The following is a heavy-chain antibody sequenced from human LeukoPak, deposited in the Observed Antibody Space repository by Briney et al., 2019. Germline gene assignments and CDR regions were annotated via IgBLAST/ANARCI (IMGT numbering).Heavy chain of an antibody. CDR1: GFTFSSYA. CDR2: ISYDGSNK. CDR3: ARNMDYRPIGNYYFGY. J-gene: IGHJ4*02. Sequence: TGGSPRLSCAASGFTFSSYAMHWVRQAPGKGLEWVAVISYDGSNKYYADSVKGRFTISRDNSKNTLYLQMNSLRAEDTAVYYCARNMDYRPIGNYYFGYWGQGTLVTVSS. V-gene: IGHV3-30*04. D-gene: IGHD1-7*01.